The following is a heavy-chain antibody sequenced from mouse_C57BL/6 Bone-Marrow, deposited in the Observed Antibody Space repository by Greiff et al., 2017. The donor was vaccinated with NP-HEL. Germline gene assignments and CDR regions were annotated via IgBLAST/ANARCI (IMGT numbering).Heavy chain of an antibody. CDR1: DSEVFPIAY. CDR2: ILPSIGRT. V-gene: IGHV15-2*01. D-gene: IGHD3-2*02. CDR3: ARGGSGYWYFDV. Sequence: VKLQESGSELRSPGSSVKLSCKDFDSEVFPIAYMSWVRQKPGHGFEWIGGILPSIGRTIYGEKFEDKATLDADTLSNTAYLELNSLTSEDSAIYYCARGGSGYWYFDVWGTGTTVTVSS. J-gene: IGHJ1*03.